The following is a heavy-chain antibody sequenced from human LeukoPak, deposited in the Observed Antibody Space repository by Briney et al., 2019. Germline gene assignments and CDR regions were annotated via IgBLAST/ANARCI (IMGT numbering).Heavy chain of an antibody. CDR3: ARDWDTMVRGVINPLYFDY. D-gene: IGHD3-10*01. Sequence: ASVKVSCKASGYTLTSYGISWVRQAPGQGLEWMGWISAYNGNTNYAQKLQGRDTMTTDTSTSTAYMELRSLRSDDTAVYYCARDWDTMVRGVINPLYFDYWGQGTLVTVSS. CDR2: ISAYNGNT. CDR1: GYTLTSYG. J-gene: IGHJ4*02. V-gene: IGHV1-18*04.